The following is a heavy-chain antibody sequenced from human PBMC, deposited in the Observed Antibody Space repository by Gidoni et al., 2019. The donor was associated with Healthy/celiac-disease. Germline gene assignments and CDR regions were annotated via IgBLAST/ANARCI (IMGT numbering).Heavy chain of an antibody. CDR1: GYTFTGYY. J-gene: IGHJ5*02. CDR3: ARGGLYSSSWWRGRFDP. CDR2: ITPNSGGT. Sequence: QVQLVQSGAEVKKPGASVKVSCNASGYTFTGYYMHWVRQAPGHGLEWMGWITPNSGGTNYAQKFQGRATMTRDTSISTAYMELSRLRSDDTAVYYCARGGLYSSSWWRGRFDPWGQGTLVTVSS. D-gene: IGHD6-13*01. V-gene: IGHV1-2*02.